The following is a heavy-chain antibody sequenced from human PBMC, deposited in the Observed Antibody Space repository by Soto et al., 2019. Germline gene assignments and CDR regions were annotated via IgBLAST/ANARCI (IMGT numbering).Heavy chain of an antibody. Sequence: ASVKVSCKASGGTFSSYAISWVRQAPGQGLEWMGGIIPIFGTANYAQKFQGRVTITADESTSTAYMELSSLRSEDTAVYYCARDTSLGVPAANWFDPWGQGTLVTVSS. V-gene: IGHV1-69*13. CDR2: IIPIFGTA. J-gene: IGHJ5*02. CDR1: GGTFSSYA. D-gene: IGHD2-2*01. CDR3: ARDTSLGVPAANWFDP.